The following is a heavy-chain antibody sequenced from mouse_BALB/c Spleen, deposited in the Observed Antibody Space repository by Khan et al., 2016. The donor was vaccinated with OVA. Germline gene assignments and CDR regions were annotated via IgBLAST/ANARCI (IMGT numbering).Heavy chain of an antibody. CDR2: ISYSGGT. V-gene: IGHV3-2*02. CDR1: GYSITSGYA. D-gene: IGHD1-1*01. J-gene: IGHJ2*01. Sequence: EVQLQESGPGLVKPSQSLSLTCTVTGYSITSGYAWNWIRQFPGNKLEWMGYISYSGGTSYNPSLKSRISITRDTPKNQFFLQLNSVTTEDTATYYCARGNYYGYYFDYWGQGTPLTVSS. CDR3: ARGNYYGYYFDY.